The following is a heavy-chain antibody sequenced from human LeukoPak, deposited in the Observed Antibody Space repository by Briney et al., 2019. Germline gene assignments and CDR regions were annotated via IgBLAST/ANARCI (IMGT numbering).Heavy chain of an antibody. J-gene: IGHJ3*02. CDR3: AREAFEI. Sequence: QPGGSLRLSCAASGFTFSSYAMHWVRQAPGKGLEWVAVISYDGSNKYYADSVKGRFTISRDNSKNTLYLQMNSLRAEDTAVYYCAREAFEIWGQGTMVTVSS. CDR1: GFTFSSYA. CDR2: ISYDGSNK. V-gene: IGHV3-30*04.